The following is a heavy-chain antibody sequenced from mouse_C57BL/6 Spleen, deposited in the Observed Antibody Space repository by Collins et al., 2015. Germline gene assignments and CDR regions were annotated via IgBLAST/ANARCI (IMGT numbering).Heavy chain of an antibody. CDR1: SYTFTSYW. J-gene: IGHJ4*01. V-gene: IGHV1-64*01. Sequence: QVQLQQPGAELVKPGASVKLSCKASSYTFTSYWMHWVKQRPGQGLEWIGMIHPNSGSTNYNEKFKSKATLTVDKSSSTAYMQLSSLTSEDSAVYYCARWGDGYAMDYWGQGTSVTVSS. D-gene: IGHD2-3*01. CDR2: IHPNSGST. CDR3: ARWGDGYAMDY.